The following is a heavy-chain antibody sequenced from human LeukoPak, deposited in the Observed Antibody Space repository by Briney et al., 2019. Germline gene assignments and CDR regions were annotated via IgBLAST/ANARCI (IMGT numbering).Heavy chain of an antibody. CDR1: GFTVSSNY. CDR2: IYGSGDT. Sequence: GGSLRLSCAASGFTVSSNYMSWVRQAPGKGLEWVSIIYGSGDTCYADSVKGRFTISRDNAKNSLYLQMNSLRAEDTAVYYCARDSIAARPSGWFDPWGQGTLVTVSS. D-gene: IGHD6-6*01. CDR3: ARDSIAARPSGWFDP. J-gene: IGHJ5*02. V-gene: IGHV3-66*01.